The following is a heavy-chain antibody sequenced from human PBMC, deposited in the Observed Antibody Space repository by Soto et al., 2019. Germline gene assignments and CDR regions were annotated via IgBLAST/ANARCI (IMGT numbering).Heavy chain of an antibody. V-gene: IGHV4-30-4*01. D-gene: IGHD1-26*01. Sequence: SETLSLTCTVSGDPISSGNNYWSWIRQPPGKGLEWVGYIYYSGSTYYSPSLKSRATISLETSKNQFSLKLTSVTAADTAVYYCASHSGSHPLFDYWGQGALVTVSS. J-gene: IGHJ4*02. CDR3: ASHSGSHPLFDY. CDR2: IYYSGST. CDR1: GDPISSGNNY.